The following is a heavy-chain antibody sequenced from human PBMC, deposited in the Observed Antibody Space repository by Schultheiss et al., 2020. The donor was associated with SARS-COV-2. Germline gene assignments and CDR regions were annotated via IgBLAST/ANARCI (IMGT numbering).Heavy chain of an antibody. J-gene: IGHJ6*02. V-gene: IGHV4-39*07. Sequence: SETLSLTCTVSGGSISSSSYYWGWIRQPPGKGLEWIGSIYTSGSTNYNPSLKSRVTMSVDTSKNQFSLKLSSVTAADTAVYYCAKNDGWTAMVAHYYYGMDVWGQGTTVTVSS. D-gene: IGHD5-18*01. CDR3: AKNDGWTAMVAHYYYGMDV. CDR2: IYTSGST. CDR1: GGSISSSSYY.